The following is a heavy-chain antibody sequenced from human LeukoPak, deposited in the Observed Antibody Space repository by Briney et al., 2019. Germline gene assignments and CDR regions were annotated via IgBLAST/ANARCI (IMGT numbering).Heavy chain of an antibody. V-gene: IGHV5-51*01. D-gene: IGHD3-22*01. CDR3: ARGNWAYDSSGYSAFDI. CDR2: IYPGDSDT. Sequence: GESLKISCKGSGYSFTSYWIGWVRQMPGKGLEWMGTIYPGDSDTRYSPSFQGQVTISADKSISTAYLQWSSLKASDTAMYYCARGNWAYDSSGYSAFDIWGQGTMVTVSS. CDR1: GYSFTSYW. J-gene: IGHJ3*02.